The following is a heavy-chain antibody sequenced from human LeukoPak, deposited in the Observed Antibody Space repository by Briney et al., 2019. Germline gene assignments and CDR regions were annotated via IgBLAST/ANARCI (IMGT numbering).Heavy chain of an antibody. CDR3: ARLVVSSWYHEVLLGRDY. CDR1: DYSITNDDF. D-gene: IGHD6-13*01. J-gene: IGHJ4*02. V-gene: IGHV4-38-2*02. Sequence: SETLSLTCTVSDYSITNDDFWGWMRQPPGKGLEWLGSFYYSGSTYYKPSLKSRVTISVDTSKNQISLKLSSVTAADTAVYYCARLVVSSWYHEVLLGRDYWGQGTLVTVSS. CDR2: FYYSGST.